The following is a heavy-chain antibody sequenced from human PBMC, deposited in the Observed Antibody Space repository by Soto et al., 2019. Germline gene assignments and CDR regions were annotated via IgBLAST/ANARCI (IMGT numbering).Heavy chain of an antibody. Sequence: GASVKVSCKASGYTFTDHYIHWLRQAPGQSLEWMGWINPYSGGTHFARKFQDRVTMARDTSVSTAYMELSSLKSADTAVYYCARPKYGETYFDSWGQGTVVTVSS. CDR2: INPYSGGT. CDR3: ARPKYGETYFDS. V-gene: IGHV1-2*02. D-gene: IGHD2-21*01. CDR1: GYTFTDHY. J-gene: IGHJ4*02.